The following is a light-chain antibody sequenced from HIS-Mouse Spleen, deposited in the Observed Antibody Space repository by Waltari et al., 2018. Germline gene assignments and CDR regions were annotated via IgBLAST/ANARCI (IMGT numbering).Light chain of an antibody. CDR3: NSRDNSGNHVV. J-gene: IGLJ2*01. Sequence: SSELTQDPAVSVALGQTVRITCQGDSLRSYYASRYQQKPGQAPVLVIYGKNNRPSGIPDRFSGSSSGNTASLTITGAQAEDEADYYCNSRDNSGNHVVFGGGTKLTVL. CDR2: GKN. V-gene: IGLV3-19*01. CDR1: SLRSYY.